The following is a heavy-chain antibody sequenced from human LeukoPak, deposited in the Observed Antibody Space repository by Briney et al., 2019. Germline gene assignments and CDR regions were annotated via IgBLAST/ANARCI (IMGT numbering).Heavy chain of an antibody. V-gene: IGHV4-38-2*02. D-gene: IGHD1-26*01. CDR2: IYHSGST. Sequence: SETLSLTCTVSGYSISSGYYWGWIRQPPGKGLEWIGSIYHSGSTYYNPSLKSRVTISVDTSKNQFSLKLSSVTAADTAVYYCARAHGGSYYVYYWGQGTLVTVSS. J-gene: IGHJ4*02. CDR3: ARAHGGSYYVYY. CDR1: GYSISSGYY.